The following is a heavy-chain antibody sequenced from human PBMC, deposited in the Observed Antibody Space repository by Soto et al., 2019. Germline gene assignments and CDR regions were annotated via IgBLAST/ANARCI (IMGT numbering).Heavy chain of an antibody. CDR3: AGYASDIVVVPAANIAASHYGMDV. D-gene: IGHD2-2*01. J-gene: IGHJ6*02. CDR2: IIPIFGTA. CDR1: GCTFSSYA. V-gene: IGHV1-69*06. Sequence: RASVKVSCKASGCTFSSYAISWVRQAPGQGLEWMGGIIPIFGTANYAQKFQGRATITADKSTSTAYMELSSLRSEDTAVYYCAGYASDIVVVPAANIAASHYGMDVWGQGTTVTVSS.